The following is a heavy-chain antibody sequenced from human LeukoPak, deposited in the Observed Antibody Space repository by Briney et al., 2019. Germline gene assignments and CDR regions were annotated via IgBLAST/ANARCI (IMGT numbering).Heavy chain of an antibody. CDR3: AKGVPYGPTRY. V-gene: IGHV4-34*09. CDR2: IYYSGST. CDR1: GGSFSGYY. Sequence: SETLSLTCAVYGGSFSGYYWSWIRQPPGKGLEWIGYIYYSGSTYYNPSLKSRVTISVDTSKSQFSLKLSSVTAADTAVYYCAKGVPYGPTRYWGQGTLVTVSS. J-gene: IGHJ4*02. D-gene: IGHD2-2*01.